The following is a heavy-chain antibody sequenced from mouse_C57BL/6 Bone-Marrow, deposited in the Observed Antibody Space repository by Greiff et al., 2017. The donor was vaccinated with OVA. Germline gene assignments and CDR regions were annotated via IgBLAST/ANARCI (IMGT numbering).Heavy chain of an antibody. Sequence: EVKLQESGPGLVKPSQSLSLTCSVTGYSITSGYYWNWIRQFPGNKLEWMGYISYDGSNNYNPSLKNRISITRDTSKNQFFLKLNSVTTEDTATYYCATTHDGTYGDWFAYWGQGTLVTVSA. CDR1: GYSITSGYY. V-gene: IGHV3-6*01. CDR3: ATTHDGTYGDWFAY. D-gene: IGHD2-3*01. J-gene: IGHJ3*01. CDR2: ISYDGSN.